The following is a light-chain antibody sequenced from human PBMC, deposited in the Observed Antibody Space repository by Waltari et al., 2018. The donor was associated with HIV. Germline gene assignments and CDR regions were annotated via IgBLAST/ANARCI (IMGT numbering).Light chain of an antibody. Sequence: QSVLTQPPSASGTPGQRVTIPCSGSPSNIGNNSVNWYQQFPGAAPKLLRYSNSQRPLGVPARFSGSKSGSSASLAISGPQADDEAHYYCASWDDTLGVVFGGGTTLTVL. CDR2: SNS. CDR1: PSNIGNNS. CDR3: ASWDDTLGVV. V-gene: IGLV1-44*01. J-gene: IGLJ2*01.